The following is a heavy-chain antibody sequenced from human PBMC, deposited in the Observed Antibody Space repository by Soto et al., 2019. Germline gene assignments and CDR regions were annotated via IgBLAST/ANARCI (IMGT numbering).Heavy chain of an antibody. CDR1: GFTFSSYG. Sequence: QVQLVESGGGVVQPGRSLRLSCAASGFTFSSYGMHWVRQAPGKELEWVAVISYDGSNKYYADSVKGRFTISRDNSKNTLYLQMNSLRAEDTAVYYCAKTPRPGDFQFDPWGQGTLVTVSS. CDR2: ISYDGSNK. D-gene: IGHD2-21*02. V-gene: IGHV3-30*18. J-gene: IGHJ5*02. CDR3: AKTPRPGDFQFDP.